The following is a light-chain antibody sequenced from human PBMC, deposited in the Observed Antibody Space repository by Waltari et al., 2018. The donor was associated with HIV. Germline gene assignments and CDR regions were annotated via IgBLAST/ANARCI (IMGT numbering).Light chain of an antibody. CDR1: TSNICNTT. J-gene: IGLJ2*01. CDR2: RTN. Sequence: QSVLPQPPSASGTPGQRVTIPCSGTTSNICNTTISWYQQVPGMAPKLLISRTNQRPSGVPDRFSGSKSGTSASLAISGLRSEDEADYYCAAWDDSLNGVLFGGGTKLTVL. CDR3: AAWDDSLNGVL. V-gene: IGLV1-47*01.